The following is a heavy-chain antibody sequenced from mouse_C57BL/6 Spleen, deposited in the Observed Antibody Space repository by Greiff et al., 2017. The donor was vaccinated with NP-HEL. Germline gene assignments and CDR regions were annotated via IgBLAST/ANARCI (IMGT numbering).Heavy chain of an antibody. D-gene: IGHD1-1*01. CDR2: ISYSGST. Sequence: EVQLQQSGPGMVKPSQSLSLTCTVTGYSITSGYDWHWIRHFPGNKLEWMGYISYSGSTNYNPSLKSRISITHDTSKNHFFLKLNSVTTEDTATYYCAREGHYYGSSYVWFAYWGQGTLVTVSA. CDR1: GYSITSGYD. J-gene: IGHJ3*01. CDR3: AREGHYYGSSYVWFAY. V-gene: IGHV3-1*01.